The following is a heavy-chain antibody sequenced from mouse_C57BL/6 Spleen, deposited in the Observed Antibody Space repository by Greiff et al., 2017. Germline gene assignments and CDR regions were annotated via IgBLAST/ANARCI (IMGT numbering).Heavy chain of an antibody. D-gene: IGHD2-5*01. V-gene: IGHV5-17*01. CDR3: ARQEPSYYSNNYYAMDY. CDR2: ISSGSSTI. CDR1: GFTFSDYG. Sequence: EVKLMESGGGLVKPGGSLTLSCAASGFTFSDYGMHWVRQAPEKGLEWVAYISSGSSTIYYADTVKGRFTISRDNAKNTLFLQMTSLRSEDTAMYYCARQEPSYYSNNYYAMDYWGQGTSVTVSS. J-gene: IGHJ4*01.